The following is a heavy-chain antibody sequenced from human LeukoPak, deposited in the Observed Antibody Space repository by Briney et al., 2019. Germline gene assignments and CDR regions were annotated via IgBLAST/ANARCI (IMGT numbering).Heavy chain of an antibody. Sequence: PGRSLRLSCAASGFTFSSYGMHWVRQAPGKGLEWVAVIWYDGSNKYYADSVKGRFTISRDNSKNTLYLQMNSLRAEDTAVYYCARSGVRGVISYYYYGMDVWGQGTTVTVSS. D-gene: IGHD3-10*01. CDR2: IWYDGSNK. J-gene: IGHJ6*02. V-gene: IGHV3-33*01. CDR3: ARSGVRGVISYYYYGMDV. CDR1: GFTFSSYG.